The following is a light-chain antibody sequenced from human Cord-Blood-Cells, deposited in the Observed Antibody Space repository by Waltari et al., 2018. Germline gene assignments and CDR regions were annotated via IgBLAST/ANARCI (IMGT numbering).Light chain of an antibody. CDR2: DVS. Sequence: QSALTQPASVSGSPGQSITISCTGTSSDVGGYKYVSWYQQHPGKAPKLMIYDVSNRPSGVSNRFSGSKSGNTTSLTISGLRAEDEADYYCSSYTSSSTNVVFGGGTKLTVL. J-gene: IGLJ2*01. V-gene: IGLV2-14*01. CDR3: SSYTSSSTNVV. CDR1: SSDVGGYKY.